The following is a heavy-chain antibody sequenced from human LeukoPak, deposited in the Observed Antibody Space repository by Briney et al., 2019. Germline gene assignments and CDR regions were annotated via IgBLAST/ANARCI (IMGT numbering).Heavy chain of an antibody. V-gene: IGHV3-23*01. Sequence: GGSLRLSCAASGFTFSSYAMSWVRHAPGKGLEWVSAISGSGGSTYYADSVKGRFTISRDNSKNTLYLQMNSLRAEDTAVYYCAKDSSYYYGSGSFDAFDIWGQGTMVTVSS. D-gene: IGHD3-10*01. J-gene: IGHJ3*02. CDR3: AKDSSYYYGSGSFDAFDI. CDR2: ISGSGGST. CDR1: GFTFSSYA.